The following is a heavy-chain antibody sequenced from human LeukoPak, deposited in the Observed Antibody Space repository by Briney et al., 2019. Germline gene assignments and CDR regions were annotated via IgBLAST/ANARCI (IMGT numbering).Heavy chain of an antibody. CDR2: INLNCGNT. V-gene: IGHV1-8*03. D-gene: IGHD3-3*01. CDR1: GYTFTRYD. CDR3: ASAHRLPDFWSGYYRNDAFDI. Sequence: ASVKLSCTASGYTFTRYDINWVRQATGQGLEWMGWINLNCGNTGYAQKFQGRVTITRDTSIRTAYLEVSSLRSEDTAVYYCASAHRLPDFWSGYYRNDAFDIWGQGTMVTVSS. J-gene: IGHJ3*02.